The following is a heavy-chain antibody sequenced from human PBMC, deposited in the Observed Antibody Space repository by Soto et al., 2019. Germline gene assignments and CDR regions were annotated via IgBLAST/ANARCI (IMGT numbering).Heavy chain of an antibody. V-gene: IGHV3-13*01. CDR1: GFTFSSYD. D-gene: IGHD5-18*01. J-gene: IGHJ3*02. CDR3: ARGDTAMVTGAFDI. Sequence: GGSLRLSCAASGFTFSSYDMHWVRQATGKGLEWVSAIGTAGDTYYPCSVKGRFTISIENAKNSLYLQMNSLRAGDTAVDYCARGDTAMVTGAFDIWGQGTMVTVSS. CDR2: IGTAGDT.